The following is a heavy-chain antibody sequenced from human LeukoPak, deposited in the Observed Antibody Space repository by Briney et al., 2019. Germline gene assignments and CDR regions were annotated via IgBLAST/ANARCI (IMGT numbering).Heavy chain of an antibody. D-gene: IGHD2/OR15-2a*01. V-gene: IGHV4-59*12. CDR3: ARARIVGLDY. CDR2: IYYSGST. J-gene: IGHJ4*02. Sequence: SETLSLTCTVSGGSISSYYWSWIRQPPGKGLEWIGYIYYSGSTNYNPSLKSRVTISVDTSKNQFSLKLSSVTAADTAVYYCARARIVGLDYWGQGTLVTVSS. CDR1: GGSISSYY.